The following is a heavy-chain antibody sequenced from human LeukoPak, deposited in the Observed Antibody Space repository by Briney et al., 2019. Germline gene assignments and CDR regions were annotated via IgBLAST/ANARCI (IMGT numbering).Heavy chain of an antibody. Sequence: SETLSLTCAVSGGSISSSNWWSWVRQPPGKGLEWIGQIYYSGSTYYNPSLKSRVTISVDTSKNQFSLKLSSVTAADTALYYCAGQYCSSTTCYDLFDYWGQGTLVTVSS. D-gene: IGHD2-2*01. CDR3: AGQYCSSTTCYDLFDY. CDR2: IYYSGST. V-gene: IGHV4-4*02. CDR1: GGSISSSNW. J-gene: IGHJ4*02.